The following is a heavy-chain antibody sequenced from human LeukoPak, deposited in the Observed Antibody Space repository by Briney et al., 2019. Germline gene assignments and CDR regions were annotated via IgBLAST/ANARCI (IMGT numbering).Heavy chain of an antibody. J-gene: IGHJ4*02. D-gene: IGHD3-10*01. V-gene: IGHV3-43*02. CDR3: AKDFYSGSGSYSDH. CDR2: ISGAGGST. CDR1: GFTFDDYA. Sequence: PGGSLRLSCVASGFTFDDYAMHWVRQAPGKGLEGVSLISGAGGSTYYADSVKGRFTISRDNSKNSLYLQMNSLRAEDTALYYCAKDFYSGSGSYSDHWGQGTLVTVSS.